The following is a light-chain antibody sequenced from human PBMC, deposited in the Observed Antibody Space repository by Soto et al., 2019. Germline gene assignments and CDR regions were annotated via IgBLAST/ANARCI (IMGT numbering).Light chain of an antibody. CDR1: QSVSSN. J-gene: IGKJ5*01. V-gene: IGKV3D-15*01. CDR3: QQYNNWPIT. Sequence: EIVLIQSPATLSLSPGERATLSCRASQSVSSNLAWYQQKPGQAPRLLIYGASTRASDTPARFSGSGSVTEFALTISSLQSEDFAVYYCQQYNNWPITFGQGTRLEIK. CDR2: GAS.